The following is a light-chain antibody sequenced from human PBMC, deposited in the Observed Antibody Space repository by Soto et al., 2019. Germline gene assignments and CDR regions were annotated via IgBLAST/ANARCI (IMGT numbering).Light chain of an antibody. J-gene: IGKJ2*01. Sequence: IVLTQSPATLSLSPGERATLSCRASQGVTRYLAWYQQKPGQAPRLLIYGASNRATGIPARFSGSGSGTDFTLTTTSLEPGDLAVDDGQQRDTCWTCSQGTKLEI. V-gene: IGKV3-11*01. CDR3: QQRDTCWT. CDR2: GAS. CDR1: QGVTRY.